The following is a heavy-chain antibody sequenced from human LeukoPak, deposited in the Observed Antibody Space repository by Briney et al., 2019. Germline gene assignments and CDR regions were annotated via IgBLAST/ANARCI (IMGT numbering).Heavy chain of an antibody. Sequence: ASVKVSCKASGYTFTSYDINWVRQATGQGLEWMGWMNPNSGNTGYAQKFQGRVTMTRNTSISTAYMELSSLRSEDTAVYYCARVVDCYGSGSYYYWFDPWGQGTLVTVSS. CDR1: GYTFTSYD. CDR2: MNPNSGNT. J-gene: IGHJ5*02. CDR3: ARVVDCYGSGSYYYWFDP. D-gene: IGHD3-10*01. V-gene: IGHV1-8*01.